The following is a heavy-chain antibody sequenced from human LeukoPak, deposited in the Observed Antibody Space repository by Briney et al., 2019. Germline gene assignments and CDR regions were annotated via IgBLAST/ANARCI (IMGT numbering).Heavy chain of an antibody. J-gene: IGHJ4*02. CDR1: GGSISSSSYY. CDR3: ARHVQWFGEYVDY. CDR2: IYYSGST. Sequence: SETLSLTCTASGGSISSSSYYWGWIRQPPGKGLEWIGSIYYSGSTYYNPSLKSRVTISVDTSKNQFSLKLSSVTAADTAVYYCARHVQWFGEYVDYWGQGTLVTVSS. V-gene: IGHV4-39*01. D-gene: IGHD3-10*01.